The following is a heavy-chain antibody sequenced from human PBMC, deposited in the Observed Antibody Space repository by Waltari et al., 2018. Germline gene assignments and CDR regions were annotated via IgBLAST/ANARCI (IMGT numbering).Heavy chain of an antibody. CDR2: ISGSRNHI. Sequence: EVQLVESGGGLVKPGGSLRLSCAGSGFPFSSYTMNWVRQAPGKGLDGISAISGSRNHIYYADSVRGRFTISRDNATNSLYLQMNSLRAEDTAVYYCAKKAIGVPLAVHGLDVWGQGTTVTVSS. CDR3: AKKAIGVPLAVHGLDV. D-gene: IGHD1-1*01. J-gene: IGHJ6*02. CDR1: GFPFSSYT. V-gene: IGHV3-21*01.